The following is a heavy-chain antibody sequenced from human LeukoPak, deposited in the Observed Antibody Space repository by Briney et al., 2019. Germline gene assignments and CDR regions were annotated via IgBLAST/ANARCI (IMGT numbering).Heavy chain of an antibody. Sequence: SETLSLTCAVYGGSFSGYYWSWIRQPPGKGLEWIGEINHSGSTNYNPSLKSRVTISVDTSKNQFSLKLSSVTAADTAVYYCARGDYDFRSGHNWFDPWGQGTLVTVSS. CDR2: INHSGST. J-gene: IGHJ5*02. V-gene: IGHV4-34*01. CDR3: ARGDYDFRSGHNWFDP. CDR1: GGSFSGYY. D-gene: IGHD3-3*01.